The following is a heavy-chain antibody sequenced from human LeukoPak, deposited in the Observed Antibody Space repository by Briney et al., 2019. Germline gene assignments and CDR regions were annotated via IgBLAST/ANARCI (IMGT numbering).Heavy chain of an antibody. J-gene: IGHJ3*02. D-gene: IGHD5/OR15-5a*01. V-gene: IGHV4-59*08. CDR1: GGSMSSYY. Sequence: PSETLSLTCIVSGGSMSSYYWSWIRQPPGKGLEWIGNIYNSGSTNYNPSLKRRVTMSEDTAKNHFSLKLSSVTAADTAVYYCAVISTKHAFDIWGQGPMVTVSS. CDR3: AVISTKHAFDI. CDR2: IYNSGST.